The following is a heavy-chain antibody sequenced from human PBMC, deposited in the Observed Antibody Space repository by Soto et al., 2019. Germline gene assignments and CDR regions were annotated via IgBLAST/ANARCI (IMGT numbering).Heavy chain of an antibody. J-gene: IGHJ6*02. CDR3: ARDPVAGYYYYGMDV. V-gene: IGHV3-33*01. D-gene: IGHD6-19*01. Sequence: SGGSLRLSCAASGFTFSSYGMHWVRQAPGKGLEWVAVIWYDGSNKYYADSVKGRFTISRDNSKNTLYLQMNSLRAEDTAVYYCARDPVAGYYYYGMDVWGQGTTVTVSS. CDR1: GFTFSSYG. CDR2: IWYDGSNK.